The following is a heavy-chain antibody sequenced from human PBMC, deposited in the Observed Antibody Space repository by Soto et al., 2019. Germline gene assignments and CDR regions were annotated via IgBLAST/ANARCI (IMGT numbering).Heavy chain of an antibody. J-gene: IGHJ5*02. CDR2: IIPILGIA. V-gene: IGHV1-69*02. Sequence: SVAVSCAASGGSFSSYTSRWVRQAPGKGLEWMGRIIPILGIANYAQKFQGRVTITADKSTSTAYMELSSLRSEDTAVYYRGSSTISNLNNWFDPWGQGTLVTVS. D-gene: IGHD1-1*01. CDR1: GGSFSSYT. CDR3: GSSTISNLNNWFDP.